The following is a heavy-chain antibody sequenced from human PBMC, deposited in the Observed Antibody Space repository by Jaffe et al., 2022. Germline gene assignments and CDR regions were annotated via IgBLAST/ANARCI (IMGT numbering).Heavy chain of an antibody. CDR3: ASRPPLGSGYLVRDY. V-gene: IGHV3-21*01. CDR1: GFTFSSYS. Sequence: EVQLVESGGGLVKPGGSLRLSCAASGFTFSSYSMNWVRQAPGKGLEWVSSISSSSSYIYYADSVKGRFTISRDNAKNSLYLQMNSLRAEDTAVYYCASRPPLGSGYLVRDYWGQGTLVTVSS. D-gene: IGHD5-12*01. J-gene: IGHJ4*02. CDR2: ISSSSSYI.